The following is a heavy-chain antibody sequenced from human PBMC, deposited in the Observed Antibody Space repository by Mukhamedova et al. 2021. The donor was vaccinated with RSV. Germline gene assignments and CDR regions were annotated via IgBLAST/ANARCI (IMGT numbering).Heavy chain of an antibody. CDR1: TSYW. J-gene: IGHJ4*02. V-gene: IGHV5-10-1*01. CDR2: IDPSDSYT. Sequence: TSYWISWVRQEPGKGLEWMGRIDPSDSYTIYSPSFEGHINISADNSITTAYLQWSSLKASDTAIYYCARSLRVFDSWGQGALVT. CDR3: ARSLRVFDS.